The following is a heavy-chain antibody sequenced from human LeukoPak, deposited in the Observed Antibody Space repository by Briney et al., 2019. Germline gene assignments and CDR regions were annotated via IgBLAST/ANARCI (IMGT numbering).Heavy chain of an antibody. D-gene: IGHD2-15*01. Sequence: GGSLRLSCAASGFTFSSYWMSWVRQAPGKGLEWVANIKQDGSEKYYVDSVKGRFTISRDNAKNTLYLQMNSLRAEDTAVYYCAKDLLHYYYYMDVWGKGTTVTVSS. V-gene: IGHV3-7*01. CDR1: GFTFSSYW. CDR2: IKQDGSEK. CDR3: AKDLLHYYYYMDV. J-gene: IGHJ6*03.